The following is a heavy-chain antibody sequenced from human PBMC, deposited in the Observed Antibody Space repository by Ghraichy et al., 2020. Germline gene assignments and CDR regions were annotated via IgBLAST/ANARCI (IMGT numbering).Heavy chain of an antibody. Sequence: SETLSLTCTVSGGSISSYYWSWIRQPPGKGLEWIGYIYYSGSTNYNPSLKSRVTISVDTSKNQFSLKLSSVTAADTAVYYCARARGPGWGWFDPWGQGTLVTVSS. CDR1: GGSISSYY. CDR2: IYYSGST. CDR3: ARARGPGWGWFDP. J-gene: IGHJ5*02. V-gene: IGHV4-59*01. D-gene: IGHD3-16*01.